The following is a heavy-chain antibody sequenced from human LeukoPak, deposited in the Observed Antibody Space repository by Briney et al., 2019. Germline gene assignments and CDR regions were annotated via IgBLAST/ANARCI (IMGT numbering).Heavy chain of an antibody. Sequence: ASVKVSCKASGYTFTCYYMHWVRQAPGQGLEWMGWINPNSGGTNYAQKFQGRVTMTRDTSISTAYMELSRLRSDDTAVYYCAGYYDFWSGYYSFDYWGQGTLVTVSS. CDR3: AGYYDFWSGYYSFDY. CDR1: GYTFTCYY. V-gene: IGHV1-2*02. CDR2: INPNSGGT. D-gene: IGHD3-3*01. J-gene: IGHJ4*02.